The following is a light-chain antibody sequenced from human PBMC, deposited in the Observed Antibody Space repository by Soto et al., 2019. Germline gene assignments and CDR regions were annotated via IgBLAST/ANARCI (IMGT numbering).Light chain of an antibody. CDR1: QSVSSSY. J-gene: IGKJ1*01. Sequence: EIVLTQSPGTLSLSPGERATLSCRASQSVSSSYLAWYQQKPGQAPRLLIYGASSRATGIPDRFSGSGSGTDFTLSIRRLEPEDFAVYYCQQYGSSPWTFVQATKVAIK. CDR2: GAS. V-gene: IGKV3-20*01. CDR3: QQYGSSPWT.